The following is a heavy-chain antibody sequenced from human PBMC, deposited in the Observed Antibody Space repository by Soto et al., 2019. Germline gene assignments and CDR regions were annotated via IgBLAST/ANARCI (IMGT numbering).Heavy chain of an antibody. CDR2: ISYDASNK. Sequence: VGSLRLSCAASGFTFSNYGMHWVRQAPGKGLEWVTVISYDASNKYYADSVRGRFTISRDDSKNTLYLQMNSLRAEDTAVYYCAKDLTYNYGTLGYWGQGTLVTVSS. D-gene: IGHD5-18*01. V-gene: IGHV3-30*18. J-gene: IGHJ4*02. CDR1: GFTFSNYG. CDR3: AKDLTYNYGTLGY.